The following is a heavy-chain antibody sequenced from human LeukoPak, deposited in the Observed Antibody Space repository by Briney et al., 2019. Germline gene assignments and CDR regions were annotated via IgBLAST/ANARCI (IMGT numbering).Heavy chain of an antibody. Sequence: GGSLRLSCAASGFTFSSYAMNWVRQAPGRGLEWVAVISYDGSNKYYADSVKGRFTISRDNSKNTLYLQMNSLRAEDTAVYYCATDFAWGPSSCGDYWGRGTLVTVSS. J-gene: IGHJ4*02. D-gene: IGHD6-13*01. V-gene: IGHV3-30*01. CDR1: GFTFSSYA. CDR2: ISYDGSNK. CDR3: ATDFAWGPSSCGDY.